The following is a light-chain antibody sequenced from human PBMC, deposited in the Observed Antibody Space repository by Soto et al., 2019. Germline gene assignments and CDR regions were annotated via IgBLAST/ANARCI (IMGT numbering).Light chain of an antibody. CDR1: QTIIGY. J-gene: IGKJ1*01. V-gene: IGKV1-39*01. Sequence: DIQMTQSPSSLSASTGASVTITCRASQTIIGYLNWYQQKPGKAPRLLINAASNLQSGVPSRFRGSGSETDFTLTITSLQPEDFATYYCQQSYTTPRTVGQGTKVDIK. CDR3: QQSYTTPRT. CDR2: AAS.